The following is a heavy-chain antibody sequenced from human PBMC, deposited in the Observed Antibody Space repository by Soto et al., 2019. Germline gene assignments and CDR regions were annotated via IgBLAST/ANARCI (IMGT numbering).Heavy chain of an antibody. J-gene: IGHJ4*02. V-gene: IGHV3-72*01. Sequence: GGSLRLSCAASGFTFSDHYMDWVRQAPGKGLEWVGRIRNKARSYTTEYAASVKGRFTISRDDSKNSLYLQMNSLKTEDTAVYYCARAISAVLPYFDWGQGTLVTVSS. CDR1: GFTFSDHY. CDR2: IRNKARSYTT. D-gene: IGHD3-9*01. CDR3: ARAISAVLPYFD.